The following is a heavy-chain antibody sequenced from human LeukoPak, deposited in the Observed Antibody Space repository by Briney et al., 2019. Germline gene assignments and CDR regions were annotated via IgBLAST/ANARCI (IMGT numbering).Heavy chain of an antibody. CDR3: AREGRVIVGATGYFGY. CDR1: GFTFSSYA. D-gene: IGHD1-26*01. CDR2: ISYDGSNK. V-gene: IGHV3-30*04. Sequence: PGGSLRLSCAASGFTFSSYAMHWVRQAPGKGLEWVAVISYDGSNKYYADSVKGRFTISRDNSKNTLYLQMNSLRAEDTAVYYCAREGRVIVGATGYFGYWGQGTLVTVSS. J-gene: IGHJ4*02.